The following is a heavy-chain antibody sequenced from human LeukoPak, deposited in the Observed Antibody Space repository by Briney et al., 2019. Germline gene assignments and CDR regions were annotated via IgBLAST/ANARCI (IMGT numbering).Heavy chain of an antibody. CDR2: ISYDGSNK. D-gene: IGHD3-22*01. Sequence: GGSLRLSCAASGFTFSSYAMHWVRQAPGKGLEWVAVISYDGSNKYYADSVKGRFTISRDNYKNTLYLQMNSLRAEDTAVYYCAREYYYDSSGYPGGFDYWGQGTLVTVSS. J-gene: IGHJ4*02. CDR3: AREYYYDSSGYPGGFDY. V-gene: IGHV3-30-3*01. CDR1: GFTFSSYA.